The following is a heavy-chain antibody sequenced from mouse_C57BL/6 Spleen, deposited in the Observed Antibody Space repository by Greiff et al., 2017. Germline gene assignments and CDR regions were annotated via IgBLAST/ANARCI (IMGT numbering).Heavy chain of an antibody. CDR2: IYPGDGDT. J-gene: IGHJ1*03. Sequence: VQLQQSGPELVKPGASVKISCKASGYAFSSSWMNWVKQRPGKGLEWIGRIYPGDGDTNYNGKFKGKATLTADKSSSTAYMQLSSLTSEDSAVYFCARGVEGYFDVWGTGTTVTVSS. V-gene: IGHV1-82*01. CDR3: ARGVEGYFDV. CDR1: GYAFSSSW.